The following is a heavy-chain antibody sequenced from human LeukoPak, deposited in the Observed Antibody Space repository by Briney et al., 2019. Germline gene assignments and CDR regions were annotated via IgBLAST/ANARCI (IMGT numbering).Heavy chain of an antibody. CDR2: IYHSGTT. V-gene: IGHV4-59*01. Sequence: SETLSLTCTVSGGSITAYFWTWIRQSPGKGLEWIGYIYHSGTTNYKPSLKSRVTISVGTSKNQFSLKLSSVTAADTAVYYCAQKAPYSPGYSQHWGQGTLVTVSS. D-gene: IGHD2-15*01. J-gene: IGHJ1*01. CDR3: AQKAPYSPGYSQH. CDR1: GGSITAYF.